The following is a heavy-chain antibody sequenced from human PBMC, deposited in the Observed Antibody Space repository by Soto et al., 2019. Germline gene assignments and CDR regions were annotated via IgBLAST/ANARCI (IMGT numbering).Heavy chain of an antibody. J-gene: IGHJ4*02. CDR1: GFSLSTSGVG. CDR2: IYWDDDK. CDR3: AHNVNRVFDY. V-gene: IGHV2-5*02. Sequence: QITLKVSGPTLVKPPQPLTLTCTFSGFSLSTSGVGVGWIRQPPGKALEWLALIYWDDDKRYSPSLKSRLTITKDTSKNQVVLKMTHRDPVDTATYYFAHNVNRVFDYGGQGPLVTVSS.